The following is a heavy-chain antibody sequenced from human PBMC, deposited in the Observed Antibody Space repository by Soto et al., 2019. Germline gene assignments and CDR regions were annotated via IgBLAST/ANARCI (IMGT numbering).Heavy chain of an antibody. Sequence: GESLKISCKASGYSFTTYWIGWVRQMPGKGLEWMGIIYPGDSDTRFSPSFQGQVTISVDKSIHTAYLQWSSLKASDSAMYYCARQEYQFDSYSFGYWGQGTLVTVSS. V-gene: IGHV5-51*01. CDR1: GYSFTTYW. D-gene: IGHD3-10*01. CDR2: IYPGDSDT. J-gene: IGHJ4*02. CDR3: ARQEYQFDSYSFGY.